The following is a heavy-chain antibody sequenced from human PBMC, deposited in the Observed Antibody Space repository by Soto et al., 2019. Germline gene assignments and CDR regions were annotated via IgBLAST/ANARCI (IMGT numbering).Heavy chain of an antibody. CDR2: HNGYNGQT. CDR1: ENNFSTYL. D-gene: IGHD1-1*01. V-gene: IGHV1-3*01. CDR3: AGPHDRAGLGT. J-gene: IGHJ5*02. Sequence: ASVKVSCKASENNFSTYLVHWVRQVHGQGLEWMGWHNGYNGQTEYSQKFQGRVTITRDTSAKTAYLELRSLTSEDTAVYYCAGPHDRAGLGTWGQGTLVTVSS.